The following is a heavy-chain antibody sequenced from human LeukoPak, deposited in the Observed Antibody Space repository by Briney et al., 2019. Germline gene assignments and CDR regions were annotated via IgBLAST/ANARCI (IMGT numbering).Heavy chain of an antibody. CDR2: IYTSGSI. J-gene: IGHJ4*02. V-gene: IGHV4-4*07. CDR1: GGSISSYY. Sequence: SETLSLTCTVSGGSISSYYWSWIRQPAGKGLEWIGRIYTSGSINYNPSLKSRVTMSVDTSKNQFSLKLSSVAAADTAVYYCARVSGYYDSSGYYQYYFDYWGQGTLVTVSS. CDR3: ARVSGYYDSSGYYQYYFDY. D-gene: IGHD3-22*01.